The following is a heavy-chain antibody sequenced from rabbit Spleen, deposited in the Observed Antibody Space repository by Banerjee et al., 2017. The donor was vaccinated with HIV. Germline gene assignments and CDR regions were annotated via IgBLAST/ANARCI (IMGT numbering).Heavy chain of an antibody. CDR1: GFDFSNYY. J-gene: IGHJ4*01. D-gene: IGHD4-2*01. Sequence: QLKESGGGLVQPGGSLKVSCKASGFDFSNYYMSWVRQAPGKGLEWIGYIDPVFGSTYYASWVNGRFTISSHNAQNTLYLQLNSLTAADTATYFCARSLVGAGAGALDLWGPGTLVTVS. V-gene: IGHV1S7*01. CDR2: IDPVFGST. CDR3: ARSLVGAGAGALDL.